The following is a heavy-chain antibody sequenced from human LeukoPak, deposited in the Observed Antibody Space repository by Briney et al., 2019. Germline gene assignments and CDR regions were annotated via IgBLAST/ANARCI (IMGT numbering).Heavy chain of an antibody. CDR2: IYYSGST. Sequence: PSETLSLTCTVSGGSISSYYWRWIRQPPGKRLEWIGYIYYSGSTNSNPSLQSRVTISADTSKNQFSLKLSSVTAADTAVYYCARGNYDSRGYSNAFDIWGQGAMVTVSS. D-gene: IGHD3-22*01. CDR3: ARGNYDSRGYSNAFDI. J-gene: IGHJ3*02. CDR1: GGSISSYY. V-gene: IGHV4-59*01.